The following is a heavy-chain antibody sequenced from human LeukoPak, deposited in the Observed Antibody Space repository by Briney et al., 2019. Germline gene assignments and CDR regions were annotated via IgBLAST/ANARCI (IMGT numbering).Heavy chain of an antibody. V-gene: IGHV1-2*02. CDR2: INPNSGGT. CDR3: ARSVVVAAHNDY. J-gene: IGHJ4*02. Sequence: GASVTVSCKASGYTFTGYYMHWVRQAPGQGLEWMGWINPNSGGTNYAQKFQGRVTMTRDTSISTAYMELSRLRSDDTAVYYCARSVVVAAHNDYWGQGTLVTVSS. D-gene: IGHD2-15*01. CDR1: GYTFTGYY.